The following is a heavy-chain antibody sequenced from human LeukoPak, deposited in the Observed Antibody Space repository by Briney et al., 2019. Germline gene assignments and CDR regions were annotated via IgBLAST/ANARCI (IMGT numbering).Heavy chain of an antibody. CDR3: ARGGPTVTTSDSGWFDP. J-gene: IGHJ5*02. CDR1: GYTFIGYY. Sequence: ASVKVSCKASGYTFIGYYIRWVRQAPGQGLEYMGRINPNSGGTSYAQQFQGRVTMTRDTSISTAYMELSRLRSDDTAVYYCARGGPTVTTSDSGWFDPWGQGTLVTVSS. CDR2: INPNSGGT. V-gene: IGHV1-2*02. D-gene: IGHD4-17*01.